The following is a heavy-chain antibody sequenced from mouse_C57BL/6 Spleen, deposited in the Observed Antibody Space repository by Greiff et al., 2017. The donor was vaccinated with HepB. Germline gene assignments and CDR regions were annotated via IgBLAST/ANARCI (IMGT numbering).Heavy chain of an antibody. CDR3: ARDDGYDAMDY. CDR2: ISYDGSN. J-gene: IGHJ4*01. Sequence: EVKLQESGPGLVKPSQSLSLTCSVTGYSITSGYYWNWIRQFPGNKLEWMGYISYDGSNNYNPSLKNRISITRDTSKNQFFLKLNYVTTEDTATYYCARDDGYDAMDYWGQGTSVTVSS. D-gene: IGHD2-3*01. CDR1: GYSITSGYY. V-gene: IGHV3-6*01.